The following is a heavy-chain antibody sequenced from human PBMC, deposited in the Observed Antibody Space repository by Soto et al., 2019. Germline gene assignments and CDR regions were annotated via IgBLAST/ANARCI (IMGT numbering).Heavy chain of an antibody. V-gene: IGHV1-18*01. Sequence: ASVKVSCKASGYTFTSYGISWVRQAPGQGLEWIGWISAYNGNTNYAQKLQGRVTMTTDTSTSTAYMELRSLRSDDTAVYYCARVRGITIFGVVILNYFDYWGQGTLVTVSS. CDR3: ARVRGITIFGVVILNYFDY. CDR2: ISAYNGNT. D-gene: IGHD3-3*01. CDR1: GYTFTSYG. J-gene: IGHJ4*02.